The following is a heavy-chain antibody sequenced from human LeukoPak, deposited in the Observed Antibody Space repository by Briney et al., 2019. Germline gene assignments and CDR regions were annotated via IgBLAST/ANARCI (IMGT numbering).Heavy chain of an antibody. V-gene: IGHV4-59*01. CDR2: TYYSGST. D-gene: IGHD3-10*01. Sequence: PSESLSLTCPVSGGSISSYYWSWIRQPPGKGLEWIGYTYYSGSTNYNPSLKSRVTISVITSKNQFSLMLSSVTAADTAVYYLARRRPANMVRGVRLAFDIWGQGTMVTVSS. CDR1: GGSISSYY. J-gene: IGHJ3*02. CDR3: ARRRPANMVRGVRLAFDI.